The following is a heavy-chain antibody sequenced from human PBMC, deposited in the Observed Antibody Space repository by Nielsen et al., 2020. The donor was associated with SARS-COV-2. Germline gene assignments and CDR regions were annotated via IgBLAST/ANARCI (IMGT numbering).Heavy chain of an antibody. D-gene: IGHD1-1*01. J-gene: IGHJ5*02. V-gene: IGHV3-48*01. CDR2: ISSSSSTI. CDR1: GFTFSSYS. Sequence: GSLKISCAASGFTFSSYSMNWVRQAPGKGLEWVSYISSSSSTIYYADSVKGRFTISRDNAKNSLYLQMNSLRAEDTAVYYCARGGMLLDFDPWGQGTLVTVSA. CDR3: ARGGMLLDFDP.